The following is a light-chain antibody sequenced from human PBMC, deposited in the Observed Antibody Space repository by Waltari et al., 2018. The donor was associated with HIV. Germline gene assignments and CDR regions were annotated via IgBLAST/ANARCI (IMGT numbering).Light chain of an antibody. CDR3: QQRNNWPF. CDR2: DAS. CDR1: QSVGSY. Sequence: EVVLTQSPATLSLSPGERATLSCRASQSVGSYLAWYQQKPGQAPRLLIYDASNRATGIPVRFSGSGSGTDFTLTISSLEPEDFAVYYCQQRNNWPFFGPGAKVDIK. J-gene: IGKJ3*01. V-gene: IGKV3-11*01.